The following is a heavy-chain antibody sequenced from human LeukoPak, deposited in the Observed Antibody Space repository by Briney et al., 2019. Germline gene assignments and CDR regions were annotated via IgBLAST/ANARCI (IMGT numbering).Heavy chain of an antibody. Sequence: GGSLRLSCAASGFTFSSYAMSWVRQAPGKGLEWVSAISGSGGSTYYADSVKGRFTISRDNSKNTLYLQMNSLRAEDTAVYYCAKLTMIVVVREGAFDIWGQGTMVTVSS. CDR2: ISGSGGST. CDR1: GFTFSSYA. D-gene: IGHD3-22*01. CDR3: AKLTMIVVVREGAFDI. V-gene: IGHV3-23*01. J-gene: IGHJ3*02.